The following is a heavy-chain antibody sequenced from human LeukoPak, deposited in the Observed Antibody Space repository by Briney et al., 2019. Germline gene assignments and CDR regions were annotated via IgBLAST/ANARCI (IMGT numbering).Heavy chain of an antibody. V-gene: IGHV3-23*01. CDR1: GFTFSSYA. J-gene: IGHJ3*02. D-gene: IGHD2-2*01. Sequence: GSLRLSCAASGFTFSSYAMSWVRQAPGKGLEWVSAISGSGGSTYYADSVKGRFTISRDNSKNTLYLQMNSLRAEDTAVYYCAKPLAEYQPLPRAFDIWGQGTMVTVSS. CDR3: AKPLAEYQPLPRAFDI. CDR2: ISGSGGST.